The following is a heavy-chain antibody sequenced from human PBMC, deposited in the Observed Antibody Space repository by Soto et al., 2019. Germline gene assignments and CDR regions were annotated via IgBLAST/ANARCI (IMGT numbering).Heavy chain of an antibody. CDR2: ISWNSGSI. V-gene: IGHV3-9*01. CDR3: AKAAGGGWSDY. J-gene: IGHJ4*02. CDR1: GFTFDDYA. Sequence: EVQLVESGGGLVQPGRSLRLSCAASGFTFDDYAMHWVRQAPGKGLEWVSGISWNSGSIGYADSVKGRFTISRDNAKNSLYLQMNSLRAEDTALYYCAKAAGGGWSDYWGQGTLVTVSS. D-gene: IGHD6-19*01.